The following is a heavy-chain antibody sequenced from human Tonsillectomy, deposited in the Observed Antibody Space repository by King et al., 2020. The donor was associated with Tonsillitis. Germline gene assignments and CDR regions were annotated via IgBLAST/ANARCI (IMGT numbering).Heavy chain of an antibody. V-gene: IGHV5-51*03. CDR1: GYSFTNYW. Sequence: VQLVESGAEVKKPGESLKISCQVSGYSFTNYWIGWVRQMPGKGLEWMGISYPGETDTRYRPSFNGQCTISVYKSSRTTYLQWNSLKASDTAMYYCAREGQWLIHDAFDVWGQGTMVTVSS. CDR2: SYPGETDT. CDR3: AREGQWLIHDAFDV. D-gene: IGHD6-19*01. J-gene: IGHJ3*01.